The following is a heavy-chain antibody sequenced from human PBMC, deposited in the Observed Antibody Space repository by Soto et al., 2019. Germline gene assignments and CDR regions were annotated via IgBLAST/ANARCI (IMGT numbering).Heavy chain of an antibody. CDR1: GYTFTSYA. CDR2: INAGNGNT. D-gene: IGHD3-16*01. CDR3: AKGDSSYYYYGMDV. J-gene: IGHJ6*02. V-gene: IGHV1-3*01. Sequence: GASVKVSCKASGYTFTSYAMHWVRQAPGQRLEWMGWINAGNGNTKYSQKFQGRVTITRDTSASTAYMELSSLRSEDTAVYYCAKGDSSYYYYGMDVWGQGTTVTVSS.